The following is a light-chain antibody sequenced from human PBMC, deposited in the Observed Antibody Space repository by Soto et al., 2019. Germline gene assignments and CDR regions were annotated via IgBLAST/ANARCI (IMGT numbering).Light chain of an antibody. Sequence: DIQMTQSPYTLSPSVGDRVSITCRASQSIRGWLAWYQQKPGKAPKLLIYDASSLESGVPSRFSGSGSGTEFSLTNSRLQPDDFATYYCQQYNSYSVNAFGQGTKLEIK. CDR3: QQYNSYSVNA. CDR1: QSIRGW. J-gene: IGKJ2*01. CDR2: DAS. V-gene: IGKV1-5*01.